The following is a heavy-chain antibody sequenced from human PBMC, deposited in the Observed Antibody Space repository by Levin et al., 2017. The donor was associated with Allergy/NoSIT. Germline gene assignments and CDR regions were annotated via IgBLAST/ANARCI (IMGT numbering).Heavy chain of an antibody. CDR1: GFTFTRSA. CDR3: AKDPYLDFWSGYYYFDY. J-gene: IGHJ4*02. CDR2: ISGTGDMT. Sequence: GESLKISCAASGFTFTRSAMSWVRQAPGKGLEWVSGISGTGDMTYYADSVKGRFTISRDNSKNALSLQMSSLRAEDTAVYYCAKDPYLDFWSGYYYFDYWGQGTLVTVSS. D-gene: IGHD3-3*01. V-gene: IGHV3-23*01.